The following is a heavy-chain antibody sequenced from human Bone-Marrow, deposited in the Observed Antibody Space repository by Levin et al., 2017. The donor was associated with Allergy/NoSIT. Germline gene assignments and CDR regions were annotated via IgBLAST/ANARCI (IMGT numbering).Heavy chain of an antibody. D-gene: IGHD5-18*01. V-gene: IGHV3-23*01. CDR3: ARKRAYSYGYGGLDH. CDR2: ISGLDGSK. Sequence: GGSLRLSCAVSGFIFNSYAMSWVRQAPEKGLGWVSSISGLDGSKHFADSVKGRFTISRDNAKKSLNLQMNSLRAEDTAVYYCARKRAYSYGYGGLDHWGQGTLVTVSS. CDR1: GFIFNSYA. J-gene: IGHJ4*02.